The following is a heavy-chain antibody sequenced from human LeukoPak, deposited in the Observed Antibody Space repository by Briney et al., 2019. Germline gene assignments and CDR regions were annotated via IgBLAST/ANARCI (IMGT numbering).Heavy chain of an antibody. CDR3: ASRTGDLRVDDFDI. Sequence: SVKVSCKASGGTFSSYAISWVRQAPGQGLEWMGRIIPILGIANYAQKFQGRVTITADKSTSTAYMELSSLRSEDTAVYYCASRTGDLRVDDFDIWGQGTMVTVSS. J-gene: IGHJ3*02. CDR2: IIPILGIA. D-gene: IGHD7-27*01. CDR1: GGTFSSYA. V-gene: IGHV1-69*04.